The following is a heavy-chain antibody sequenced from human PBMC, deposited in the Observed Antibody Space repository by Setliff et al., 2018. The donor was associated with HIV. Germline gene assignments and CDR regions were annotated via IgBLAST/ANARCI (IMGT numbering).Heavy chain of an antibody. Sequence: GGSLRLSCAASGFTLSSSHMTWVRQAPGKGLEWVSFIYSDGRTHYADSVKGLFTLSRDNSKNVMHLQMNGLRPEDTAVYYCAKGVKWLDPWGQGTLVTVS. CDR1: GFTLSSSH. V-gene: IGHV3-53*01. CDR3: AKGVKWLDP. D-gene: IGHD3-16*01. J-gene: IGHJ5*02. CDR2: IYSDGRT.